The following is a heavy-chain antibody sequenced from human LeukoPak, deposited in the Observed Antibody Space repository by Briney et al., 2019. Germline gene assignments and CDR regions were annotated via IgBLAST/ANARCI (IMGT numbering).Heavy chain of an antibody. CDR3: ARGIHPNIVVVPAAIQDYYYYGMDV. CDR1: GFTFSSYA. Sequence: GGSLRLSCAASGFTFSSYAMSWVRQAPGKGLEWVSAISGSGGSTYYADSVKGRFTISRDNSKNTLYLQMNSLRAEDTAVYYCARGIHPNIVVVPAAIQDYYYYGMDVWGQGTTVTVSS. CDR2: ISGSGGST. D-gene: IGHD2-2*02. V-gene: IGHV3-23*01. J-gene: IGHJ6*02.